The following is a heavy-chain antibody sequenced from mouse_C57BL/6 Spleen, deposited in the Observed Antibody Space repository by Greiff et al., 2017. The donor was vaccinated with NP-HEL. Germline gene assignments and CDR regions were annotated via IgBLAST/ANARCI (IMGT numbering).Heavy chain of an antibody. J-gene: IGHJ3*01. CDR1: GYAFTNYL. V-gene: IGHV1-54*01. CDR2: INPGSGGT. Sequence: QVQLQQSGAELVRPGTSVKVSCKASGYAFTNYLIEWVKQRPGQGLEWIGVINPGSGGTKYNEKFKGKATLTADKSSSTAYMQLSSLTSEDSAVYFCAREGGNYYGSFAYWGQGTLVTVSA. CDR3: AREGGNYYGSFAY. D-gene: IGHD1-1*01.